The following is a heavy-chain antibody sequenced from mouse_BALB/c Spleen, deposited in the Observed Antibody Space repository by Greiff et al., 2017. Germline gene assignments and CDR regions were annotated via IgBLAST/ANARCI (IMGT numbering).Heavy chain of an antibody. CDR3: ARDTTVVATKAMDY. D-gene: IGHD1-1*01. V-gene: IGHV5-17*02. Sequence: EVQLQESGGGLVQPGGSRKLSCAASGFTFSSFGMHWVRQAPEKGLEWVAYISSGSSTIYYADTVKGRFTISRDNPKNTLFLQMTSLRSEDTAMYYCARDTTVVATKAMDYWGQGTSVTVSS. CDR1: GFTFSSFG. J-gene: IGHJ4*01. CDR2: ISSGSSTI.